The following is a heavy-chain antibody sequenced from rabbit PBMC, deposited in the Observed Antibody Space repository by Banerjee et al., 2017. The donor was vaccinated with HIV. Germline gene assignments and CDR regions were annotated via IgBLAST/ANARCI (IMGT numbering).Heavy chain of an antibody. CDR1: GNDFSAYA. J-gene: IGHJ4*01. V-gene: IGHV1S45*01. CDR3: ARSSAGNGGVAYVEYFKL. CDR2: IYAGSTDTT. D-gene: IGHD6-1*01. Sequence: QQQLEESGGGLVKPEGSLTLTCKASGNDFSAYAISWVRQAPGKGLEWIGCIYAGSTDTTYYASWAKGRFTISKTSSTTVTLQMTSLTDADTATYFCARSSAGNGGVAYVEYFKLWGQGTLVTVS.